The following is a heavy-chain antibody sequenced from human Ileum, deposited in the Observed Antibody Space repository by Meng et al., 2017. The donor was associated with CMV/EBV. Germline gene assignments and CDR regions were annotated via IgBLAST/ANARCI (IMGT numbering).Heavy chain of an antibody. V-gene: IGHV4-30-4*08. CDR3: ARFRIAALGNLFDP. Sequence: VQLRASGSGLVKPSQTLSLRCTVSGASISSGDYYWSWIRQPPGKGLEWIRYIFFSGNTYYNPSLNNRVIISIDTPRNQFSLKVDSVTAADTAVYYCARFRIAALGNLFDPWGHGTLVTVSS. CDR1: GASISSGDYY. CDR2: IFFSGNT. D-gene: IGHD6-13*01. J-gene: IGHJ5*02.